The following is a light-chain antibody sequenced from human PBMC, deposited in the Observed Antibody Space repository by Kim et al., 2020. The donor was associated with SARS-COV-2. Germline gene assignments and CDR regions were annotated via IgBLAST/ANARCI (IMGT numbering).Light chain of an antibody. CDR3: QVWDSSSDHPV. Sequence: SYELTQPPSVSVAPGKTARITCGGNNIGSKSVHWYQQKPDQAPVLVIYYDSDRPSGIPERFSGSNSGNTATLTISRVEAGDEADYYCQVWDSSSDHPVFGGGTQLTVL. J-gene: IGLJ3*02. CDR1: NIGSKS. CDR2: YDS. V-gene: IGLV3-21*04.